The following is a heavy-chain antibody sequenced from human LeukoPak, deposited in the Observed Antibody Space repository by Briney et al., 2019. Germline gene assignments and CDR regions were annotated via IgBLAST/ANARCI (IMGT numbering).Heavy chain of an antibody. CDR2: INPNTGGT. CDR1: GYTFTSFY. J-gene: IGHJ4*01. D-gene: IGHD4-23*01. V-gene: IGHV1-2*02. CDR3: ARETLY. Sequence: ASAKVSCKTSGYTFTSFYIHWVRQAPGQGLEWMGWINPNTGGTNYAQNFQGRVTMTRDTSISTAYLELSRLRSDDTAVYYCARETLYWGHGTLVTVSS.